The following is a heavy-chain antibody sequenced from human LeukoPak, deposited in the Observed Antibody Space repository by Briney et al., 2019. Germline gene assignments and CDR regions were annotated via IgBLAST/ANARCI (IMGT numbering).Heavy chain of an antibody. D-gene: IGHD6-13*01. CDR3: ARVQQQLGDFDY. J-gene: IGHJ4*02. Sequence: GASVTVSCKASVYTFTGYYMHWVRQAPGQGLAWMGWINANSGGTNYAQKFQGRVTMTRDTSISTAYMELSRLRSDNTAVYYCARVQQQLGDFDYWGQGTLVTVSS. CDR1: VYTFTGYY. CDR2: INANSGGT. V-gene: IGHV1-2*02.